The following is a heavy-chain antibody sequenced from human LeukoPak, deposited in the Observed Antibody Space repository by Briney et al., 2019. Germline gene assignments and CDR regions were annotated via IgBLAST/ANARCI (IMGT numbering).Heavy chain of an antibody. CDR3: ARAPHNWNYYYYMDV. V-gene: IGHV4-59*01. J-gene: IGHJ6*03. CDR1: GGSISSYY. CDR2: IYYSGST. D-gene: IGHD1-20*01. Sequence: PSETLSLTCTVSGGSISSYYWSWIRQPPGKGLEWIGYIYYSGSTNYNPSLKSRVTISVDTSKSQFSLKLSSVTAADTAVYYCARAPHNWNYYYYMDVWGKGTTVTVSS.